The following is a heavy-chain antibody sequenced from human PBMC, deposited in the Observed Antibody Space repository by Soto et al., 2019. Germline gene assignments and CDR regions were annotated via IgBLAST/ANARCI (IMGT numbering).Heavy chain of an antibody. Sequence: DVQLVESGGALVQPGGSLRLSCAASGFTFGDYWMTWVRQAPGKGLEWVANLKRDGRERYYVDSVKGRFSVSRDNAKNSPYLQMNNLRPEDTAVYYCARDVYEILGRVVRRLDSWGQGTLVTVSS. V-gene: IGHV3-7*03. CDR2: LKRDGRER. CDR3: ARDVYEILGRVVRRLDS. D-gene: IGHD2-8*01. J-gene: IGHJ4*02. CDR1: GFTFGDYW.